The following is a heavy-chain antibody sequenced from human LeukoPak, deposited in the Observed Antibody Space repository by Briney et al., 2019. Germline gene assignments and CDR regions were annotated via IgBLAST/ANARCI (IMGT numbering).Heavy chain of an antibody. CDR1: GFTFSSYE. CDR3: ARVWLYAFDI. V-gene: IGHV3-48*03. D-gene: IGHD3-9*01. Sequence: PGGSLRLSCAASGFTFSSYEMNWVRQAPGKGLEWVSYISSSGSTIYYADSVKGRFTISRDNAKNSLYLQMNSLRAEDTAVYYCARVWLYAFDIWGQGTMVTVSS. CDR2: ISSSGSTI. J-gene: IGHJ3*02.